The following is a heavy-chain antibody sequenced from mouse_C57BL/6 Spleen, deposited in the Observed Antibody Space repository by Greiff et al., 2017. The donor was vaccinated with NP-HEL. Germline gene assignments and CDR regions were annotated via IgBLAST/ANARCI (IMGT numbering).Heavy chain of an antibody. CDR2: IDPSDSET. CDR1: GYTFTSYW. Sequence: VQLQQPGAELVRPGSSVKLSCKASGYTFTSYWKHWVKQRPIQGLEWIGNIDPSDSETHYNQKFKDKATLTVDKSSSTAYMQLSSLTSEDSAVYYCARPDYYGSSYWYFDVWGTGTTVTVSS. V-gene: IGHV1-52*01. CDR3: ARPDYYGSSYWYFDV. J-gene: IGHJ1*03. D-gene: IGHD1-1*01.